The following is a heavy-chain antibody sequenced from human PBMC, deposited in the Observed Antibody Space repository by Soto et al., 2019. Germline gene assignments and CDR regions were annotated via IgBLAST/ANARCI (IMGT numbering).Heavy chain of an antibody. J-gene: IGHJ4*02. CDR3: ARGPNWGYRFDS. D-gene: IGHD7-27*01. V-gene: IGHV1-69*06. CDR2: LIPLFGTT. CDR1: GGTFSGHA. Sequence: QVQLVQSGAEVKKPGSSVKVSCEASGGTFSGHAISWVRQAPGQGPEWMGGLIPLFGTTQHAQNFQGRLTITADKSTSTAYMELTSLPFADTAIYYCARGPNWGYRFDSWGQGTLVTVSS.